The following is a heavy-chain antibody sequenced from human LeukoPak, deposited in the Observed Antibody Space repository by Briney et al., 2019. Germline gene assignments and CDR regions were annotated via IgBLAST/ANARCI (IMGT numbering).Heavy chain of an antibody. D-gene: IGHD3-10*01. J-gene: IGHJ4*02. CDR2: FDPEDGET. CDR1: GYTLTELS. V-gene: IGHV1-24*01. Sequence: ASVKVSCKVSGYTLTELSMHWVRQAPGKGLEWMGGFDPEDGETIYAQKFQGRVTMTEDTSTDTAYMELSSLRSEDTAVYYCATPAYYYGSGSYYTQFDYWGQGTLVTDSS. CDR3: ATPAYYYGSGSYYTQFDY.